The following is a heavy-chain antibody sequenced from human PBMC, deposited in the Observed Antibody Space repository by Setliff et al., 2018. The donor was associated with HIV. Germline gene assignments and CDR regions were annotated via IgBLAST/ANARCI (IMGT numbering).Heavy chain of an antibody. Sequence: SETLSLTCTVSGGSISSSDFYWSWIRQHPGKGLEWIGYIYYSGSTYYNPSLKSRVTISVDTPKNQFSLRLSSVTAADTAVYYCARGLPGIAARPLDYWGQGTLVTVSS. CDR3: ARGLPGIAARPLDY. CDR2: IYYSGST. V-gene: IGHV4-31*03. J-gene: IGHJ4*02. D-gene: IGHD6-6*01. CDR1: GGSISSSDFY.